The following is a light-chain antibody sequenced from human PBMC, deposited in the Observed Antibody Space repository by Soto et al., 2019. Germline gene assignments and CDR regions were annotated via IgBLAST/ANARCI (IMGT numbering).Light chain of an antibody. J-gene: IGLJ1*01. CDR2: RSN. V-gene: IGLV1-47*01. CDR3: AAWDDSLSGYYV. CDR1: SSNIGSNY. Sequence: QSVLTQPPSASGTPGQRVTISCSGSSSNIGSNYVYWFQQLPGTAPKLLIYRSNQRLSGVPDRFSGSKSDTSASLAISGLRSEDEADYYCAAWDDSLSGYYVFGTGTKVTVL.